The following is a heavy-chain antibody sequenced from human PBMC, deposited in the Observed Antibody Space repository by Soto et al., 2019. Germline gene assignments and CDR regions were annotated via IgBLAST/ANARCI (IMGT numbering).Heavy chain of an antibody. CDR2: IVVGSGNT. CDR3: AAMGVATGTYGMDL. D-gene: IGHD5-12*01. Sequence: QLQLVQSGPEVKKPGTSVKVSCKASGFTFTSSAMQWVRQARGQRLEWIGWIVVGSGNTNYAQKLQERGNITKDMSTRTAYKELSSLRSEDTAVYYCAAMGVATGTYGMDLWGPGTTVTVSS. J-gene: IGHJ6*02. V-gene: IGHV1-58*02. CDR1: GFTFTSSA.